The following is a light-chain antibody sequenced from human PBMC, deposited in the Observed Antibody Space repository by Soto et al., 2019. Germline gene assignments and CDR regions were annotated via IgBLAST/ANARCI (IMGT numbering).Light chain of an antibody. Sequence: DIQMTQSPSSLSASVGDRVTITCRASHDITNYLAWYQQKPGKVPKLLIYAASTLQSGVPSRFSGSRSGTDFTLTISSLPPEDAATFFCQKCSGPPPFTFGPGTTVDIK. CDR2: AAS. V-gene: IGKV1-27*01. CDR3: QKCSGPPPFT. CDR1: HDITNY. J-gene: IGKJ3*01.